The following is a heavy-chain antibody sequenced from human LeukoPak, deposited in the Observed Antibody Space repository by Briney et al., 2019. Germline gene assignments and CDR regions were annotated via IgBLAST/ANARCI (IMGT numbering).Heavy chain of an antibody. J-gene: IGHJ4*02. V-gene: IGHV3-20*04. CDR3: ARYCTFRTCSGTKFDS. CDR2: INWNGGST. CDR1: GFTFDDYG. Sequence: PGGSLRLSCAASGFTFDDYGMSWVRQAPGKGLEWVSGINWNGGSTGYADSAKGRFTISRDNAKNSLYLQMNSLRAEDTALYYCARYCTFRTCSGTKFDSWGQGTLVTVSS. D-gene: IGHD1-1*01.